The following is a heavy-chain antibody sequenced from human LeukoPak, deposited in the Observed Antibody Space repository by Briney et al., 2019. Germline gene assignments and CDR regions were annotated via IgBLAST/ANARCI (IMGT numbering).Heavy chain of an antibody. J-gene: IGHJ5*02. Sequence: SETLSLTCAVSGGSISSGGYSWSWIRQPPGKGLEWIGYIYYSGSTHYNPSLKSRVTTSVDRSKNQFSLKLTSVTAADTAVYYCARERYSYGLDPWGQGTLVIVSS. CDR1: GGSISSGGYS. CDR3: ARERYSYGLDP. V-gene: IGHV4-30-2*01. D-gene: IGHD3-10*01. CDR2: IYYSGST.